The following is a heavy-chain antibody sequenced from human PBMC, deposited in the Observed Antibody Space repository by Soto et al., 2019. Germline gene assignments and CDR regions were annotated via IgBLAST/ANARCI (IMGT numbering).Heavy chain of an antibody. Sequence: SETLSLTCTVSGGSISSGGYYWSWIRQHPGKGLEWIGYIYYSGSTYYNPSLKSRVTISVDTSKNQFSLKLSSVTAADTAVYYCARAYGGLSYSSGWYGYFDYWGQGTLVTVSS. J-gene: IGHJ4*02. CDR2: IYYSGST. CDR1: GGSISSGGYY. V-gene: IGHV4-31*03. CDR3: ARAYGGLSYSSGWYGYFDY. D-gene: IGHD6-19*01.